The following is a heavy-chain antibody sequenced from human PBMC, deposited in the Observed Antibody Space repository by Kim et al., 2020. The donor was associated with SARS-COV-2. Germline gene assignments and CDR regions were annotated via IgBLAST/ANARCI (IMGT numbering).Heavy chain of an antibody. V-gene: IGHV1-69*13. J-gene: IGHJ6*02. D-gene: IGHD2-15*01. CDR3: ARVGRSGGSTTNYYYYYGMDV. CDR2: IIPIFGTA. CDR1: GGTFSSYA. Sequence: SVKVSCKASGGTFSSYAISWVRQAPGQGLEWMGGIIPIFGTANYAQKFQGRVTITADESTSTAYMELSSLRSEDTAVYYCARVGRSGGSTTNYYYYYGMDVWGQGTTVTVSS.